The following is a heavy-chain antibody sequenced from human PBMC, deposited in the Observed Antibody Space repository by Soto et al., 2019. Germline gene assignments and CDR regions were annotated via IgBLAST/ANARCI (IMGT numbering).Heavy chain of an antibody. V-gene: IGHV3-30-3*01. CDR3: ARGRYYYYYGMDV. CDR1: GFTFSSYA. CDR2: ISYDGSNK. J-gene: IGHJ6*02. Sequence: QVQLVESGGGVVQPGRSLRLSCAASGFTFSSYAMHWVRQAPGKGLEWVAVISYDGSNKYYADSVKGRFTISRDNSKNTLYLQMNSLRAGDTAVYYCARGRYYYYYGMDVWGQGTTVTVSS.